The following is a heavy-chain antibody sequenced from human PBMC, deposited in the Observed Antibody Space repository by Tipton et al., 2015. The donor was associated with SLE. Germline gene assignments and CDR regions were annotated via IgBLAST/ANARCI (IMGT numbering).Heavy chain of an antibody. CDR2: VYHSGST. J-gene: IGHJ5*02. D-gene: IGHD3-3*02. CDR1: GGSIRTSSNF. V-gene: IGHV4-39*07. Sequence: TLSLTCTVSGGSIRTSSNFWAWIRQPPGKRPEWIGNVYHSGSTYYNPSLKRRVTILVETSKNQFSLRLLSVTAADTAVYYCARELHSWGQGILVTVSS. CDR3: ARELHS.